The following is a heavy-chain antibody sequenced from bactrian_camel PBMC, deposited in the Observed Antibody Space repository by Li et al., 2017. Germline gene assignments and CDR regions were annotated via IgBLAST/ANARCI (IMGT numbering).Heavy chain of an antibody. V-gene: IGHV3S53*01. CDR2: INSDGTI. CDR3: TAATRLGWGDCPTFGPDEYKF. CDR1: GYTYTGFC. D-gene: IGHD5*01. Sequence: VQLVESGGGSVQAGGSLRLSCGASGYTYTGFCMAWFRQAPGKAREGVAGINSDGTIGYADYVKGRFTISKDNAKNTAYLQMNNLQPDDTADYYCTAATRLGWGDCPTFGPDEYKFRGLGTQVTVS. J-gene: IGHJ4*01.